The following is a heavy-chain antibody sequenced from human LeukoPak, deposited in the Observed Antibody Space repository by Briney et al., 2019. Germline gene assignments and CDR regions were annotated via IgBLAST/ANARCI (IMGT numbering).Heavy chain of an antibody. CDR3: ARGHSSGRDYYFDT. V-gene: IGHV1-18*01. D-gene: IGHD6-19*01. CDR1: GYTFATYS. J-gene: IGHJ4*02. CDR2: ISGYSGST. Sequence: GASVKVSCKTSGYTFATYSINWGRQAPGQGLEWMGWISGYSGSTNYAQKLQGRVTMTTDTSTTTAYMELRSLKSDDTAVYYCARGHSSGRDYYFDTWGQGTLVTVSS.